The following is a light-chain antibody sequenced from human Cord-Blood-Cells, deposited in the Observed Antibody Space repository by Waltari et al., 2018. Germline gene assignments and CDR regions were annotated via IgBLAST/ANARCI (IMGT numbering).Light chain of an antibody. V-gene: IGKV3-15*01. CDR1: QSVSSN. J-gene: IGKJ2*01. CDR3: QQYNNWPPYT. CDR2: GAS. Sequence: EIVMTQSPATLSVSPGERATLSCRASQSVSSNLAWYQQKPGQPPRLLIYGASTKATVIPASLSGSGSGTEFTLTISSLQSEDFAVYYCQQYNNWPPYTFGQGTKLEIK.